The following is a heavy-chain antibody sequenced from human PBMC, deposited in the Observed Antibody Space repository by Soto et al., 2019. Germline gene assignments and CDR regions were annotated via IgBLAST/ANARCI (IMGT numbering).Heavy chain of an antibody. Sequence: PSETLSLTCTVSGGSISSYYWSWIRQPPGKGLEWIGYLYYSGSTNYNPSLKSRVTISVDTSKNQFSLKLSSVTAADTAVYYCARDGSGSYLGYWGQGTLVTVSS. CDR2: LYYSGST. CDR1: GGSISSYY. D-gene: IGHD1-26*01. V-gene: IGHV4-59*01. CDR3: ARDGSGSYLGY. J-gene: IGHJ4*02.